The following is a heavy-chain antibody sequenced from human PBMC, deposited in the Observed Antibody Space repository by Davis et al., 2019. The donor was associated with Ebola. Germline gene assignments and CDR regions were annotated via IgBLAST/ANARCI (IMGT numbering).Heavy chain of an antibody. Sequence: PGGSLRLSCAASGFTFSSYWMSWVRQAPGKGLEWVANIKQDGSDKYYVDSVKGRFTISRDNAKNSLYLQMNSLRAEDTAVYYCAKEGGYSSGWYLYYYYMDVWGKGTTVTVSS. CDR3: AKEGGYSSGWYLYYYYMDV. CDR2: IKQDGSDK. D-gene: IGHD6-19*01. V-gene: IGHV3-7*03. J-gene: IGHJ6*03. CDR1: GFTFSSYW.